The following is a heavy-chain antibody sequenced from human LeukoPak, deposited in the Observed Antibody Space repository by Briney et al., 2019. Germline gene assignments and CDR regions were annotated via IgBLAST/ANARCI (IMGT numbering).Heavy chain of an antibody. V-gene: IGHV3-21*01. Sequence: GGSLRLSCAASGFDFNNYNMNWVRQAPGKGLEWVSSITSSGTYIYYADSVKGRFNISRDNAKNSLYLQMNSLRPEDTAVYYCARDPYSGSYGDYYYYYMDVWGKGTTVTISS. D-gene: IGHD1-26*01. CDR2: ITSSGTYI. CDR1: GFDFNNYN. CDR3: ARDPYSGSYGDYYYYYMDV. J-gene: IGHJ6*03.